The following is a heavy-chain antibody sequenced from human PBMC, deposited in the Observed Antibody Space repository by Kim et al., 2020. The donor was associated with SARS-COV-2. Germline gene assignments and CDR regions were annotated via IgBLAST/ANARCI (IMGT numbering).Heavy chain of an antibody. CDR3: ARGVPYYDFWSGYYWDY. Sequence: SETLSLTCAVYGGSFSGYYWSWIRQPPGKGLEWIGEINHSGSTNYNPSLKSRVTISVDTSKNQFSLKLSSVTAADTAVYYCARGVPYYDFWSGYYWDYWGQGTLVTVSS. J-gene: IGHJ4*02. V-gene: IGHV4-34*01. CDR1: GGSFSGYY. CDR2: INHSGST. D-gene: IGHD3-3*01.